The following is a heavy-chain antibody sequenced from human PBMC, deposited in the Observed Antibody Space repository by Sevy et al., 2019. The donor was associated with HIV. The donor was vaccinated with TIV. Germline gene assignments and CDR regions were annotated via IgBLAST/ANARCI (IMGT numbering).Heavy chain of an antibody. CDR2: ILGSGYT. D-gene: IGHD1-26*01. CDR1: GGSVSTGSYY. V-gene: IGHV4-61*02. CDR3: ARYIAGPGFDF. Sequence: SETLSLTCTVSGGSVSTGSYYWSWIRQSAGKGLEWIGRILGSGYTDYNTTLKSRVTISRDTSKSQFSLTLTSVTAADTAMYYCARYIAGPGFDFWGQGIQVTVSS. J-gene: IGHJ4*02.